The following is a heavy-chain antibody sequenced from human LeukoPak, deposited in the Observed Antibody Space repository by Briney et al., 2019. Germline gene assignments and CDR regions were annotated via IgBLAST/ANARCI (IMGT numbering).Heavy chain of an antibody. CDR3: AREGYCSSTSCFFSPAGDYYYMDV. Sequence: GGSLRLSCAASGFTFSSYSVNWVRQAPGKGLEWVSSISSSSSYIYYADSVKGRFTISRDNAKNSLYLQVNSLRAEDTAVYYGAREGYCSSTSCFFSPAGDYYYMDVWGKGTTVTVSS. V-gene: IGHV3-21*01. D-gene: IGHD2-2*01. CDR1: GFTFSSYS. CDR2: ISSSSSYI. J-gene: IGHJ6*03.